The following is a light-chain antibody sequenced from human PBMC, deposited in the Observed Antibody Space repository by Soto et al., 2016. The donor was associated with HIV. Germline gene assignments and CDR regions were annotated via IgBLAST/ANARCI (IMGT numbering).Light chain of an antibody. CDR1: QSLVHSDGHTY. Sequence: DFVMTQSPLSLAVTLGQPATISCRSSQSLVHSDGHTYLHWFQQRPGQSPRRLIYKVSNRDSGVPERFSGSGSGTNFILKISRVESEDLGTYFCMQGTHWPPTFGQGTKRGNQT. V-gene: IGKV2-30*02. CDR3: MQGTHWPPT. J-gene: IGKJ2*01. CDR2: KVS.